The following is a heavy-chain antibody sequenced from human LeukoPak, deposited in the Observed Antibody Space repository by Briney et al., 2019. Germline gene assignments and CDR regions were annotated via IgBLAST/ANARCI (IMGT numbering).Heavy chain of an antibody. D-gene: IGHD3-22*01. J-gene: IGHJ4*02. V-gene: IGHV3-7*01. CDR2: IKQDGSEK. Sequence: GGSLRLSCAASGFTFSSYWMSWVRQAPGKGLEWVANIKQDGSEKYYVDSVKGRFTISRDNAKNSLYLQMNSLRAEDTAVYYCGAGYYCVEGYFGYWGQGTLLTVYS. CDR3: GAGYYCVEGYFGY. CDR1: GFTFSSYW.